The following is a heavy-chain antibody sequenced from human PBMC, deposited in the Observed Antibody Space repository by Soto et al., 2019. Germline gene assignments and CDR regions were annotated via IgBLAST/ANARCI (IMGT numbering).Heavy chain of an antibody. CDR3: ARDLSLDY. J-gene: IGHJ4*02. CDR1: GGSVSSGSYY. V-gene: IGHV4-61*01. Sequence: SETLSLTCTVSGGSVSSGSYYWSWIRQPPGKGLEWIGYIYYSGSTNYNPSLKSRVTISVDTSKNQFSLKLSSVTAADTAVYYCARDLSLDYWGQGTLVTVSS. CDR2: IYYSGST.